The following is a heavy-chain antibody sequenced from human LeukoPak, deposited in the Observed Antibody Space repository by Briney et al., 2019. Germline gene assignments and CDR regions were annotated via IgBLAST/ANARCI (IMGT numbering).Heavy chain of an antibody. CDR3: ARSFSGYYYFDY. CDR1: GGSXSGYY. CDR2: INHSGST. D-gene: IGHD3-22*01. Sequence: ETLSLTCXVYGGSXSGYYWSWIRQPPGKGLEWIGEINHSGSTNYNPSLKSRVTISVDRSKNQFSLKLSSVTAADTAVYYCARSFSGYYYFDYWGQGTLVTVSS. J-gene: IGHJ4*02. V-gene: IGHV4-34*01.